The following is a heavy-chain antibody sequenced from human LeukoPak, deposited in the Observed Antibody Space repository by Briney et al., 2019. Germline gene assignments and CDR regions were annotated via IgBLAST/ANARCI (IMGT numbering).Heavy chain of an antibody. Sequence: ASVTVSCTASGYTFTSYGISWVRQAPGQGLEWMGWISAYNGNTNYAQKLQGRVTMTTDTSTSKAYMELRSLRSDDTAVYNCARDGIAVAGVYYGMDVWGQGTTVTVSS. D-gene: IGHD6-19*01. V-gene: IGHV1-18*01. CDR2: ISAYNGNT. CDR3: ARDGIAVAGVYYGMDV. CDR1: GYTFTSYG. J-gene: IGHJ6*02.